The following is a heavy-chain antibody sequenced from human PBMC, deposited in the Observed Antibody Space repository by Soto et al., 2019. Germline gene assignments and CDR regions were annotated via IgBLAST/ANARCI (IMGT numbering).Heavy chain of an antibody. J-gene: IGHJ4*02. CDR3: ARDNGYYDL. CDR1: GYTFSSYS. Sequence: ASVKVSCKPSGYTFSSYSINWVRQAPGQGLEWMAWISTYSGNTHYAERVQGRVTVTLDKSARTAFMEMRGLTSDDTAVYFCARDNGYYDLWGQGTLVTVSS. V-gene: IGHV1-18*04. CDR2: ISTYSGNT.